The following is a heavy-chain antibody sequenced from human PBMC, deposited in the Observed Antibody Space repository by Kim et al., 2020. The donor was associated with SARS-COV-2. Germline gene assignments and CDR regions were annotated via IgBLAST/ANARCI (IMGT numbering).Heavy chain of an antibody. D-gene: IGHD2-21*02. CDR1: GGSVSSGSYY. CDR3: ARDDSKYAFDI. V-gene: IGHV4-61*01. Sequence: SETLSLTCTVSGGSVSSGSYYWSWIRQPPGKGLEWIGYIYYSVSTNYNPSLKSRVTISVDTSKNQFSLKLSSVTAADTAVYYCARDDSKYAFDIWGQGTMVTVSS. J-gene: IGHJ3*02. CDR2: IYYSVST.